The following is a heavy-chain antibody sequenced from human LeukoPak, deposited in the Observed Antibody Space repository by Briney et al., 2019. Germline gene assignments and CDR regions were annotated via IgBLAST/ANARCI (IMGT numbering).Heavy chain of an antibody. Sequence: GGSLRLSCAASGFTFSSYEMNWVRQAPGKGLEWVSYISTSGSTISYADSVKGRFTISRDNAKNSLYLQVNSLRAEDTAVYYCARVGARFDYWGQGTLVTVSS. CDR1: GFTFSSYE. CDR3: ARVGARFDY. D-gene: IGHD1-26*01. CDR2: ISTSGSTI. J-gene: IGHJ4*02. V-gene: IGHV3-48*03.